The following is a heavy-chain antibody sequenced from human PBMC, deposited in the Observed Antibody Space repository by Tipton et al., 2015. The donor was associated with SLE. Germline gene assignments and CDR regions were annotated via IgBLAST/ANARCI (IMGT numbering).Heavy chain of an antibody. V-gene: IGHV4-39*07. CDR2: THYSGST. J-gene: IGHJ4*02. CDR1: GGSIGSSSYY. CDR3: ARVSRGYSGYEWAGFFVY. Sequence: LRLSCTVSGGSIGSSSYYWGWIRQPPGKGLEWIGTTHYSGSTFYNPSLKSRVTISVDMSKNQFSVKLISVTAADTAVYHCARVSRGYSGYEWAGFFVYWGQGALVTVSS. D-gene: IGHD5-12*01.